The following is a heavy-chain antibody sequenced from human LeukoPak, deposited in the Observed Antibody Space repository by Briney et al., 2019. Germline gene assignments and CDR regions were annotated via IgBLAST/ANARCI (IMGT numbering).Heavy chain of an antibody. Sequence: SQTLSLTCAISGDSVSSNSAAWNWIRQSPSRGLEWLGRTYYRSKLYNDYAVSVKIRITINPDTSKNQFSLKLSSVTAADTAVYYCARVNRSITIFGVVIIGGNYYYYMDVWGKGTTVTVSS. CDR1: GDSVSSNSAA. CDR3: ARVNRSITIFGVVIIGGNYYYYMDV. V-gene: IGHV6-1*01. J-gene: IGHJ6*03. D-gene: IGHD3-3*01. CDR2: TYYRSKLYN.